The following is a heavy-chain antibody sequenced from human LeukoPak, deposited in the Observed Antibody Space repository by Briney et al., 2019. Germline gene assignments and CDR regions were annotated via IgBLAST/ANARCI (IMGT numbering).Heavy chain of an antibody. CDR2: IDWDDDK. V-gene: IGHV2-70*11. Sequence: SGPTLVNPTQTLTLTCTFSGFSLSTSGMCVSWIRQPPGKALEWLARIDWDDDKYYSTSLKTRLTISKDTSKNQVVLTMTNMDPVDTATYYCIHAYPRVSWFDPWGQGILVTVSS. J-gene: IGHJ5*02. CDR3: IHAYPRVSWFDP. D-gene: IGHD5-18*01. CDR1: GFSLSTSGMC.